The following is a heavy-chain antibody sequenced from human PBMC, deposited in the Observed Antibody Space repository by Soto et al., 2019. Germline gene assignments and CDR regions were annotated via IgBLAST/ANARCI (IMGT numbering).Heavy chain of an antibody. CDR3: ARQLAYCAGDCYTEPIDY. CDR2: VNPNTGGT. CDR1: GYSFTVYY. V-gene: IGHV1-2*02. Sequence: ASVKVSCKASGYSFTVYYIHWVRQAPGQGLEWMGWVNPNTGGTKYAQKFQGTVTMTRDTSITTVYLELSRLKSDDTAVYYCARQLAYCAGDCYTEPIDYWGQGTLVTVSS. J-gene: IGHJ4*02. D-gene: IGHD2-21*02.